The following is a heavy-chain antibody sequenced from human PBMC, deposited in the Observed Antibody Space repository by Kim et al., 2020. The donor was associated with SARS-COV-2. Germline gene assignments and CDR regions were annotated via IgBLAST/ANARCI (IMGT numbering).Heavy chain of an antibody. CDR2: INPSGGST. Sequence: ASVKVSCKASGYTFTSYYMHWVRQAPGQGLEWMGIINPSGGSTSYAQKFQGRVTMTRDTSTSTVYMELSSLRSEDTAVYYCARATYYYDSSGYYYEAPNRNYGMDVWGQGTTVTVSS. CDR1: GYTFTSYY. J-gene: IGHJ6*02. CDR3: ARATYYYDSSGYYYEAPNRNYGMDV. D-gene: IGHD3-22*01. V-gene: IGHV1-46*01.